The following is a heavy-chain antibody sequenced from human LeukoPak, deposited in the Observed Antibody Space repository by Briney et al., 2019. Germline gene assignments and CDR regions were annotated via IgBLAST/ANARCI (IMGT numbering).Heavy chain of an antibody. J-gene: IGHJ3*02. CDR3: ARSFDI. V-gene: IGHV3-11*06. CDR2: ISGSSGYT. Sequence: GGSLRLSCAASGFTVSSNYMSWVRQAPGKGLEWVSYISGSSGYTKYADSVKGRFTVSRDNARNSLYLQMNSLRAEDTAVYFCARSFDIWGQGTMVTVSS. CDR1: GFTVSSNY.